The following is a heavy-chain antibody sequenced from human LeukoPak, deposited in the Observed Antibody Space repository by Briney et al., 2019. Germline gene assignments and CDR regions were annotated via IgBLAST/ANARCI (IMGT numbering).Heavy chain of an antibody. CDR1: GYIFTSYW. J-gene: IGHJ5*02. CDR2: NYPDGSDS. Sequence: ESLKSFCCGSGYIFTSYWNGKGRHMPRKGVEWRWINYPDGSDSRYSPSFQGQVTISADKSISTAYLQWSSLKASDSAMYYCARHPRYTSIGGFDPWGQGTLVTVSS. D-gene: IGHD6-13*01. V-gene: IGHV5-51*01. CDR3: ARHPRYTSIGGFDP.